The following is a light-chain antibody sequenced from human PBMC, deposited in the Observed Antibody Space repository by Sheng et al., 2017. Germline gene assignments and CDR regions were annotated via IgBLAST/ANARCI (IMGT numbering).Light chain of an antibody. CDR2: DDN. CDR1: DIDHKS. CDR3: QVWDSSRNRGV. V-gene: IGLV3-21*03. J-gene: IGLJ3*02. Sequence: SYELTQPPSVSVAPGKSASIICGGHDIDHKSVHWYQQRPGQAPILILFDDNDRPSEIPERFSGSNAGNTATLTISGVDAGDEADYYCQVWDSSRNRGVFGGGTKLTVL.